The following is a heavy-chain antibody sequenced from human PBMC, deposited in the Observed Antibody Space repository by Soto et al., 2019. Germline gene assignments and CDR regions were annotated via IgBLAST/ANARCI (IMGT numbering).Heavy chain of an antibody. CDR3: ARLPYSDYST. D-gene: IGHD5-12*01. CDR1: GGSIKVGGYY. Sequence: PSETLSLTCTVSGGSIKVGGYYWGWFRQPPGKGLEWVATIYYSGTTYYNPSLKSRLTISLDTSKNQFSLDLTSVTAADTAFYYCARLPYSDYSTWGQGTRVTVSS. J-gene: IGHJ4*02. CDR2: IYYSGTT. V-gene: IGHV4-39*01.